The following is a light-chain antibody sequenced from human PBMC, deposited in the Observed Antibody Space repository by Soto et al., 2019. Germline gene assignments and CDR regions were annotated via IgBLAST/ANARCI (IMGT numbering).Light chain of an antibody. V-gene: IGKV3-20*01. CDR1: QSIGNNY. Sequence: EIVLTQSPGTLSLSPRERATLSCRASQSIGNNYLAWYQHKPGQAPRLLIYGASNRDPGIPDRFSGSGSGTDFTLTIRRLEPEDFAIYYCQQYAASPRTFGQGTQVEVK. CDR3: QQYAASPRT. J-gene: IGKJ1*01. CDR2: GAS.